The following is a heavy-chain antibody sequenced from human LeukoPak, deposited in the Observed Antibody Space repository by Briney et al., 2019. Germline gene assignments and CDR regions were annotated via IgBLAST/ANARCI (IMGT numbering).Heavy chain of an antibody. CDR2: INPNSGGT. Sequence: ASVKVSYKASGYTFTGYYMHWVRQAPGQGLEWMGWINPNSGGTNYAQKFQGRVTMTRDTSISTAYMELSRLRSDDTAVYYCARVPPYYDFWSGYLDGDAFDIWGQGTMVTVSS. V-gene: IGHV1-2*02. J-gene: IGHJ3*02. D-gene: IGHD3-3*01. CDR3: ARVPPYYDFWSGYLDGDAFDI. CDR1: GYTFTGYY.